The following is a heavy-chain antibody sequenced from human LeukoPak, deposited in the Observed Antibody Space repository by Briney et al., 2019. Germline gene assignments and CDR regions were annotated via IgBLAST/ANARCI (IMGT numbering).Heavy chain of an antibody. V-gene: IGHV4-59*01. D-gene: IGHD6-13*01. Sequence: PSETLSLTCTVAGGSISSYYWSWIRQPPGKGLEWIGYIYSSGSTNYNPSLKSRVTISVATSKNQFSLKLSSVTAADTAVYYCARERIAAAGTFWYFDLWGRGTLVTVSS. CDR1: GGSISSYY. CDR3: ARERIAAAGTFWYFDL. CDR2: IYSSGST. J-gene: IGHJ2*01.